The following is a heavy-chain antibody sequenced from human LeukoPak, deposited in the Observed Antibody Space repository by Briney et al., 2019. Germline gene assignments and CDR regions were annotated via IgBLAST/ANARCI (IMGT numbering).Heavy chain of an antibody. CDR2: IYYSGST. D-gene: IGHD3-10*01. CDR3: ARYYYGSGSYDY. V-gene: IGHV4-39*07. J-gene: IGHJ4*02. CDR1: GASISSSGYY. Sequence: SETLSLTCTVSGASISSSGYYWGWIRQPPGKGLEWIGSIYYSGSTYYNPSLKSRVTISVDKSKNQFSLKLSSVTAADTAVYYCARYYYGSGSYDYWGQGTLVTVSS.